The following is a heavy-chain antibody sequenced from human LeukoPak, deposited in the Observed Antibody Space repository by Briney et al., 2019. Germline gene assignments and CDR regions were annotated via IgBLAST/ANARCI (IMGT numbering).Heavy chain of an antibody. CDR2: TYYDGTT. Sequence: SETLSLTCTVSGVSISSSISYWGWIRQSPGKGPEWLGFTYYDGTTYYNPSLRSRLTISADTSKNQLSLRLNSVTAADTAVYYCARGRKIGGYDGFDPWGRGILVTVSS. CDR1: GVSISSSISY. J-gene: IGHJ5*02. CDR3: ARGRKIGGYDGFDP. V-gene: IGHV4-39*07. D-gene: IGHD5-12*01.